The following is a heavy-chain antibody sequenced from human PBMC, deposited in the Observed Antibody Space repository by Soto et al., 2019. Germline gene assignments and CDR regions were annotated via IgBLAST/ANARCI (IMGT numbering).Heavy chain of an antibody. Sequence: EVQLLESGGGLVQRGGSLRLSCAASGFTFSSYAMNWVRQAPGKGLEWVSVISGSGGSTYYADSVKGRFTISRDNSKSTVYLPMDTLKAEDTPVFCCATLSSACDFYYSGQGALGSV. CDR3: ATLSSACDFYY. V-gene: IGHV3-23*01. J-gene: IGHJ4*02. CDR1: GFTFSSYA. D-gene: IGHD6-19*01. CDR2: ISGSGGST.